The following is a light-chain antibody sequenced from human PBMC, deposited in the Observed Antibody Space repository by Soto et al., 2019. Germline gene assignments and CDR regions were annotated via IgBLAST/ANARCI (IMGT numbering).Light chain of an antibody. J-gene: IGLJ2*01. CDR1: SSDVGGYNF. Sequence: QSALTQPASVSGSPGQSITISCTGTSSDVGGYNFVSWYQQHPDKAPKLMIYEVSNRPSGVSNRFSGSKSGNTASLTISGRQAEDEADYYCSSYTTSSTVVFGGGTKLTVL. CDR3: SSYTTSSTVV. CDR2: EVS. V-gene: IGLV2-14*01.